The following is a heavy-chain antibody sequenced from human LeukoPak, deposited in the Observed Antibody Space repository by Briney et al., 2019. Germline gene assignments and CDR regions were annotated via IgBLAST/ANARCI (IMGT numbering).Heavy chain of an antibody. CDR1: GYTFTSYG. CDR3: ARAGGKRAYKYGYDS. D-gene: IGHD5-18*01. V-gene: IGHV7-4-1*02. Sequence: ASVKVSCKASGYTFTSYGISWLRQAPGQGLEWMGWINTNTGDPVYAQGFTGRFVFSLDTSVSTAYLEINTLKSDDTAVYFRARAGGKRAYKYGYDSWGQGTLVTVSS. J-gene: IGHJ5*01. CDR2: INTNTGDP.